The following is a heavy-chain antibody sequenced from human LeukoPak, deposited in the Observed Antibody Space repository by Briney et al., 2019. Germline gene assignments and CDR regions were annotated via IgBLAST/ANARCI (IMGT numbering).Heavy chain of an antibody. CDR1: GFTFSSYS. CDR3: AKTGIAAAENWFDP. Sequence: GGSLRLSCAASGFTFSSYSMDWVRQAPGKGLEWVSSISSSSSYIYYADSVKGRFTISRDNAKNSLYLQMNSLRAEDTAVYYCAKTGIAAAENWFDPWGQGTLVTVSS. D-gene: IGHD6-13*01. CDR2: ISSSSSYI. J-gene: IGHJ5*02. V-gene: IGHV3-21*01.